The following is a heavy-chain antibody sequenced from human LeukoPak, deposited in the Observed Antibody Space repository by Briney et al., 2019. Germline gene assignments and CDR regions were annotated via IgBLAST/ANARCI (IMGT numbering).Heavy chain of an antibody. CDR2: IYTSGST. D-gene: IGHD6-25*01. Sequence: PSETLSLTCTVSGGSISSYYWSWIRQPAGKGLEWIGRIYTSGSTNYNPSLKSRVTMSVDTSKNQFSLKLSSVTAADTAVYYCARVVYQLLRNYYYYMDVWGKGTTVTVSS. J-gene: IGHJ6*03. V-gene: IGHV4-4*07. CDR3: ARVVYQLLRNYYYYMDV. CDR1: GGSISSYY.